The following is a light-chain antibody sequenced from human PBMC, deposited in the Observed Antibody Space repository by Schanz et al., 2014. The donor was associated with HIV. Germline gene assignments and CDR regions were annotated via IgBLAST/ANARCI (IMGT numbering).Light chain of an antibody. CDR3: QQYYSSPLT. J-gene: IGKJ4*01. Sequence: EIVLTQSPGTLSLSPGEVGTLSCRASQSISTHLAWYQQKPGQAPRLLIYGASTRATGVPARFSGSGSGTEFTLTIGSLQAEDVAVYYCQQYYSSPLTFGGGTKVEFK. CDR2: GAS. CDR1: QSISTH. V-gene: IGKV3-15*01.